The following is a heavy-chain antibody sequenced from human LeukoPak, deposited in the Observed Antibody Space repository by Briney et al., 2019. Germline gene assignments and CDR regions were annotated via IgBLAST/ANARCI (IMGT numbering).Heavy chain of an antibody. V-gene: IGHV4-34*01. D-gene: IGHD3-22*01. J-gene: IGHJ4*02. CDR3: ARGDSSGSACYFDY. CDR1: GGSFSGYY. CDR2: INHSGST. Sequence: SETLSLTCAVYGGSFSGYYWSWIRQPPGKGLEWIGEINHSGSTNYNPSLKSRVTISVDTSKNQFSLKLSSATAADTAVYYCARGDSSGSACYFDYWGQGTLVTVSS.